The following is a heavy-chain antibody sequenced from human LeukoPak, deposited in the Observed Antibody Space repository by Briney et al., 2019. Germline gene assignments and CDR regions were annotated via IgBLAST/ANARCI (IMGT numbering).Heavy chain of an antibody. Sequence: GRSLRLSCAASGFTFSSYGMHWVRQAPGKGLGWVAFIRYDGSNKYYADSVKGRFTISRDNSKNTLYLQMNSLRAEDTAVYYCAKDLSHALSLPTERWFDPWGQGTLVTVSS. CDR1: GFTFSSYG. D-gene: IGHD4-11*01. V-gene: IGHV3-30*02. CDR3: AKDLSHALSLPTERWFDP. CDR2: IRYDGSNK. J-gene: IGHJ5*02.